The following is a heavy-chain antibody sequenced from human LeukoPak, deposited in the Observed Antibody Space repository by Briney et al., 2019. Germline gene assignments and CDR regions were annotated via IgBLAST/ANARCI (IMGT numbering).Heavy chain of an antibody. CDR2: ISSSSSYI. V-gene: IGHV3-21*01. J-gene: IGHJ4*02. CDR3: ARHLAAVAGTGGFDY. D-gene: IGHD6-19*01. Sequence: PGGSLRLSCAASGFTFSSYSMNWVRQAPGKGLEWVPSISSSSSYIYYADSVKGRFTISRDNAKNSLYLQMNSLRAEDTAVYYCARHLAAVAGTGGFDYWGQGTLVTVSS. CDR1: GFTFSSYS.